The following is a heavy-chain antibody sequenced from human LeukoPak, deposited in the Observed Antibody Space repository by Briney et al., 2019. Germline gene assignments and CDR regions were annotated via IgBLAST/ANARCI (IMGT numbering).Heavy chain of an antibody. CDR2: ISGSGGST. J-gene: IGHJ4*02. Sequence: GGSLSLSCAASGFTFSSYAMSWVRQAPGKGLEWVSAISGSGGSTYYADSVKGRFTISRDNSKNTLYLQMNSLRAEDTAVYYCARDQYDILTGYFDYWGQGTLVTVSS. D-gene: IGHD3-9*01. CDR3: ARDQYDILTGYFDY. V-gene: IGHV3-23*01. CDR1: GFTFSSYA.